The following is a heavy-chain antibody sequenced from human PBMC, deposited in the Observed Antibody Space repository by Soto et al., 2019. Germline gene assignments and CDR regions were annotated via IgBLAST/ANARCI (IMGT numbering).Heavy chain of an antibody. J-gene: IGHJ4*02. CDR3: ARVSSRSDYDFWSGYYGPAAKYYFDY. CDR2: INPSGGST. D-gene: IGHD3-3*01. V-gene: IGHV1-46*01. CDR1: GYTFTSYY. Sequence: ASVKVSCKASGYTFTSYYMHWVRQAPGQGLEWMGIINPSGGSTSYAQKFQGRVTMTRDTSTSTVYMELSSLRSEDTAVYYCARVSSRSDYDFWSGYYGPAAKYYFDYWGQGTLVTVSS.